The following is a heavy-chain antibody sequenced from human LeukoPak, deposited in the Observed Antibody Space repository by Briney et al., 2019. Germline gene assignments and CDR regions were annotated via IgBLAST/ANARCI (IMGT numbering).Heavy chain of an antibody. D-gene: IGHD2/OR15-2a*01. V-gene: IGHV4-4*07. CDR3: AGAIVTRSVFDY. CDR1: GGSIGAYS. J-gene: IGHJ4*02. CDR2: IEASGGT. Sequence: PSETLSLTCTVSGGSIGAYSWSWVRQPPGKGLEWVGRIEASGGTLSNPSLKSRVTLSRDTSRNQFSLKVTSVTAADTAIYYCAGAIVTRSVFDYWGQGALVTVSS.